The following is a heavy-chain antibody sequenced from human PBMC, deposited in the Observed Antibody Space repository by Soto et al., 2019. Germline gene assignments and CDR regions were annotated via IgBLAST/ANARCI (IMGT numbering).Heavy chain of an antibody. V-gene: IGHV4-59*01. CDR2: IYYSGST. D-gene: IGHD3-22*01. Sequence: PSETLSLTCTVSGGSISSYYWSWIRQPPGKGLEWIGYIYYSGSTNYNPSLKSRVTISVDTSKNQFSLKLSSVTAADTAVYYCAKVGNYYDSSGYYYGNYYYYGMDVWGQGTTVT. J-gene: IGHJ6*02. CDR3: AKVGNYYDSSGYYYGNYYYYGMDV. CDR1: GGSISSYY.